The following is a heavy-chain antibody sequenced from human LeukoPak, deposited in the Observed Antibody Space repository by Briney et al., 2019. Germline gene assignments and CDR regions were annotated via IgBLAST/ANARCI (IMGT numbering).Heavy chain of an antibody. J-gene: IGHJ3*02. D-gene: IGHD3-10*01. V-gene: IGHV3-73*01. CDR1: GFTFSGSA. CDR2: IRSKANSYAT. CDR3: AREQENYYGSGSTGDI. Sequence: GGSLRLSCAASGFTFSGSAMHWVRQASGKGLEWVGRIRSKANSYATAYAASVKGRFTISRDDSKNTAYLQMNSLRAEDTAVYYCAREQENYYGSGSTGDIWGQGTMVTVSS.